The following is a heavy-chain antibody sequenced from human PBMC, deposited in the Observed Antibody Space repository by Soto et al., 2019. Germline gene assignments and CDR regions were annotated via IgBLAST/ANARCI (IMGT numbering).Heavy chain of an antibody. D-gene: IGHD2-8*01. Sequence: GGSLRLSCAASGFTFSRYGMNLVRQAPGKGLEWVAGIGHDGSAKYYADSVKGRLTISRDNPKNTMNVQMNNLRVEDTAVYYCARDFVSYRGYGDAIVFWGKG. CDR3: ARDFVSYRGYGDAIVF. J-gene: IGHJ6*03. V-gene: IGHV3-33*01. CDR2: IGHDGSAK. CDR1: GFTFSRYG.